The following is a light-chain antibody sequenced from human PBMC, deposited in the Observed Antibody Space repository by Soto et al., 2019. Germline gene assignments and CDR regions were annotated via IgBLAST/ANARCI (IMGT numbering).Light chain of an antibody. J-gene: IGKJ1*01. Sequence: ELVLTQSPGTLSLSPGERATLSCGASQIVSSSSLAWYQQKPGQAPRLLIYGASSRATGIPDRFSGSGSGTDFTLTISRLEPEDSAVYYCQEYGTSRTFGQGTKVEIK. V-gene: IGKV3-20*01. CDR1: QIVSSSS. CDR2: GAS. CDR3: QEYGTSRT.